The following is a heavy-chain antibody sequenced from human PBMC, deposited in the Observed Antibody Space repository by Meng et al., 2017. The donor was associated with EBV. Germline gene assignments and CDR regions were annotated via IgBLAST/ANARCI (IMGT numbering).Heavy chain of an antibody. CDR1: GGPFRYYA. Sequence: VQCGQSAGEVTMPGPSVKVSCETSGGPFRYYAISWVRQAPGQGLEWLGGFLPRLGAPNYAQKFHGRVKITADESTSTHYMDLSSLRSEDTAIYYCASESGRGYTPDYWGQGTLVTVSS. D-gene: IGHD3-10*01. J-gene: IGHJ4*02. CDR3: ASESGRGYTPDY. CDR2: FLPRLGAP. V-gene: IGHV1-69*01.